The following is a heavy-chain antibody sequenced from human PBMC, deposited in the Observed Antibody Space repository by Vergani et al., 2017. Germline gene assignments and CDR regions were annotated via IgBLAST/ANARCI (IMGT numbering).Heavy chain of an antibody. D-gene: IGHD1-20*01. CDR2: ISAGGNTV. CDR1: GFTFSDFY. Sequence: QVQVVESGGGLVKPGGSLRLSCAASGFTFSDFYMSWIRQAPGKGLEWISYISAGGNTVYYADSVKGRFTISRDNSKNTLYLQMNSLRAEDTAVYYCAKDGNNWKEVDYWGQGTLVTVSS. V-gene: IGHV3-11*01. CDR3: AKDGNNWKEVDY. J-gene: IGHJ4*02.